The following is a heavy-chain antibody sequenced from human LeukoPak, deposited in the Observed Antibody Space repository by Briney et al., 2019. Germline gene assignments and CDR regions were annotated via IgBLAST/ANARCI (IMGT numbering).Heavy chain of an antibody. D-gene: IGHD3-22*01. CDR3: AKRRDYDSTGYYFTPYYFDY. CDR1: GFTFSSYA. V-gene: IGHV3-23*01. Sequence: GGSLRLSCAASGFTFSSYAMTWVRQGPGKGLECVSSISGRGDSTYYVDSVKGRFSISRDNSKNTVFLQMNTLRAEDTAVYYCAKRRDYDSTGYYFTPYYFDYWGQGTLVTASS. CDR2: ISGRGDST. J-gene: IGHJ4*02.